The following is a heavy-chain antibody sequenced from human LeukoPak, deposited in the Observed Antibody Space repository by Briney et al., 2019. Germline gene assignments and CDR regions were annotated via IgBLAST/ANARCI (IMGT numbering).Heavy chain of an antibody. V-gene: IGHV4-30-4*08. CDR2: IYYSGST. Sequence: KPSETLSLTCTVSGGSISSGDYYWSWIRQPPGKGLEWIGYIYYSGSTYYNPSLKSRVTISVDMSKNQFSLKLSSVTAADTAVYYCARDRGSSGWFDPWGQGTLVTVSS. CDR1: GGSISSGDYY. J-gene: IGHJ5*02. CDR3: ARDRGSSGWFDP. D-gene: IGHD6-6*01.